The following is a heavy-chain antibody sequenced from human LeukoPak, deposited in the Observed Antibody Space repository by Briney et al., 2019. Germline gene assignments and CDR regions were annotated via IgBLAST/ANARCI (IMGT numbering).Heavy chain of an antibody. CDR2: ISYDGSNK. J-gene: IGHJ4*02. CDR3: AKEEMPIGSSWSFDY. V-gene: IGHV3-30-3*01. Sequence: PGRSLRLSCAASGFTFSSYAMHWVRQAPGKGLEWVAVISYDGSNKYYADSVKGRFTISRDNSKNTLYLQMNSLRAEDTAVYYCAKEEMPIGSSWSFDYWGQGTLVTVSS. D-gene: IGHD6-13*01. CDR1: GFTFSSYA.